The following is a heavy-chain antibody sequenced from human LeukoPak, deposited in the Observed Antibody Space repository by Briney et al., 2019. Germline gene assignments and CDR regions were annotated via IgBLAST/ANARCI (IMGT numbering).Heavy chain of an antibody. CDR3: ARERDDFWSGYSQSLYYGMDV. J-gene: IGHJ6*02. V-gene: IGHV3-23*01. D-gene: IGHD3-3*01. CDR1: GFTFSSYA. Sequence: HPGGSLRLSCAASGFTFSSYAMGWVRQAPGEGLEWVSGVSGSGGSTYHADSVKGRFTISRDNSKNTLYLQMNSLRAEDTAVYYCARERDDFWSGYSQSLYYGMDVWGQGTTVTVSS. CDR2: VSGSGGST.